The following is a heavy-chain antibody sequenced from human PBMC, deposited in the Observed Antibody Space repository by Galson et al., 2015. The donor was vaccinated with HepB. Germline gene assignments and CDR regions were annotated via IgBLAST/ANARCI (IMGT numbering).Heavy chain of an antibody. D-gene: IGHD5-18*01. CDR2: MNTNSGDA. J-gene: IGHJ4*02. CDR3: ARGRVDTADYRLGY. Sequence: SVKVSCKASGYTFTGYYMHWVRQAPGQGLEWMGHMNTNSGDAHFAQKFQGRVTMTRDTSISTAYMDLSDLRFDDTAVYYCARGRVDTADYRLGYWGQGTLVTVSS. V-gene: IGHV1-2*06. CDR1: GYTFTGYY.